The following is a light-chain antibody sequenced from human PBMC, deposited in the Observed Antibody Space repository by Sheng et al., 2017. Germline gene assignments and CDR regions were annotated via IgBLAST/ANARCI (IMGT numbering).Light chain of an antibody. CDR3: QQRSNWPPT. Sequence: EIVLTQSPGTLSVSPGERVTLSCRASERVSGNYLAWYQQKPGQSPRLLINGASSRATGIPDRFSGSGSGTDFTLTISSLEPEDFAVYYCQQRSNWPPTFGPGTKVDIK. V-gene: IGKV3D-20*02. CDR1: ERVSGNY. CDR2: GAS. J-gene: IGKJ3*01.